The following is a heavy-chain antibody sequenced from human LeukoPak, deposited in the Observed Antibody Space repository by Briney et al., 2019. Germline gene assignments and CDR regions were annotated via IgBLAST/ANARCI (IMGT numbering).Heavy chain of an antibody. CDR3: AKISGNYYFDY. V-gene: IGHV3-23*01. D-gene: IGHD1-26*01. CDR1: GFTFSNYD. CDR2: ISGSGGST. Sequence: GGSLRLSCAASGFTFSNYDMSWVRQAPGKGLEWVSAISGSGGSTFYADSVKGRFTISRDKSRNTLYLQMDSLRAEDTAVYYCAKISGNYYFDYWGQGTVVTVSS. J-gene: IGHJ4*02.